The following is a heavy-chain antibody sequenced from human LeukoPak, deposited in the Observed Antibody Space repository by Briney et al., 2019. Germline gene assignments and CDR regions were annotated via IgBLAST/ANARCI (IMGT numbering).Heavy chain of an antibody. D-gene: IGHD6-19*01. CDR1: GFTFGDYP. Sequence: GGPLRLSCTASGFTFGDYPMSWVRQAPGKGLEWAGFIRSKDYGGTTEYAASVKGRFTISRDDSKSIAYLQMNSLKTEDTGVYYCTREVVAVAGASDYWGQGTLVTVSS. CDR3: TREVVAVAGASDY. CDR2: IRSKDYGGTT. J-gene: IGHJ4*02. V-gene: IGHV3-49*04.